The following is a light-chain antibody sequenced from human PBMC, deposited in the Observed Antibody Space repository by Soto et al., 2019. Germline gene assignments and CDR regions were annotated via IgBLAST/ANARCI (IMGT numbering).Light chain of an antibody. CDR3: LQYGSSVWT. V-gene: IGKV3-20*01. Sequence: EIVLTQSPVTLSLSPGERATLSCRASQSVSSYLAWYQQKPGQAPRLLIYGASSRATGIPDRFSGSGSGTDFTLTIPRLEPEDFAVYYCLQYGSSVWTFGQGTKVDIK. CDR1: QSVSSY. CDR2: GAS. J-gene: IGKJ1*01.